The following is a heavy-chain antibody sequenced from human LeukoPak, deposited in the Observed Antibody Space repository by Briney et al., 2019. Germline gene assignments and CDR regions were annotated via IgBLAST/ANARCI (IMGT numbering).Heavy chain of an antibody. Sequence: PGGSLRLSCAASGFTFSSYAMSWVRQAPGKGLEWVSAISGSGGSTYYADSVKGRFTISRDNSKNTLYLQMNSLRAEDTAVYYCAKRGRWDCNNGVCYSPPDYWGQGTLVTVSS. CDR1: GFTFSSYA. V-gene: IGHV3-23*01. CDR3: AKRGRWDCNNGVCYSPPDY. D-gene: IGHD2-8*01. J-gene: IGHJ4*02. CDR2: ISGSGGST.